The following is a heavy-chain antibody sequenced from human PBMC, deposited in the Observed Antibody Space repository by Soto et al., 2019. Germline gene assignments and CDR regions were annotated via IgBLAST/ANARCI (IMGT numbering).Heavy chain of an antibody. Sequence: ASVKVSCKASGGTFSSYAISWVRQAPGQGLEWMGGIIPIFGTANYAQKFQGRVTITADESTSTAYMELSSLRSEDTAVYYCARVGVSGYDYPDYYYYYGMDVWGQGTTVTVSS. J-gene: IGHJ6*02. CDR3: ARVGVSGYDYPDYYYYYGMDV. CDR2: IIPIFGTA. CDR1: GGTFSSYA. V-gene: IGHV1-69*13. D-gene: IGHD5-12*01.